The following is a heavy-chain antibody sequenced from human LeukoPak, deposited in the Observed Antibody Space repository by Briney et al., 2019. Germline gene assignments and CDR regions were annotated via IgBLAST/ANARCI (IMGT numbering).Heavy chain of an antibody. D-gene: IGHD1-26*01. CDR1: GYTFTSYG. CDR2: ISAYNGNT. V-gene: IGHV1-18*01. CDR3: ASSGATKYDWFDP. J-gene: IGHJ5*02. Sequence: ASVKVSCKASGYTFTSYGISWVRQAPGQGLEWMGWISAYNGNTNYAQKLQGRVTMTTDTSTSTASMELRRLRSDATAVYYGASSGATKYDWFDPWGQGTLVTVSS.